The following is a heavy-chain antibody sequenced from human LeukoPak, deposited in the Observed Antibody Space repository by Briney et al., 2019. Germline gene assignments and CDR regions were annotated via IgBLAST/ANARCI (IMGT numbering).Heavy chain of an antibody. J-gene: IGHJ6*04. D-gene: IGHD3-3*01. CDR1: GFTFSSYS. V-gene: IGHV3-21*01. CDR2: ISSSSSYI. CDR3: ASDATRVFGVVPTSMVV. Sequence: GGSLRLSCAASGFTFSSYSMNWVRQAPGKGLEWVSSISSSSSYIYYADSVKGRFTISRDNAKNSLYLQMNSLRSEDTAVYYCASDATRVFGVVPTSMVVWGKGTTVTVSS.